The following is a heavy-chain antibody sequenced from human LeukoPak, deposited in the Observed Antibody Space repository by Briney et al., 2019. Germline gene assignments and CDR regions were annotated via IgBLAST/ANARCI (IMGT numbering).Heavy chain of an antibody. CDR2: INHSGST. CDR3: ARGFQLVLAIGGFDP. D-gene: IGHD6-6*01. V-gene: IGHV4-34*01. Sequence: SETLSLTCAVYGGSFSGYYWSWIRQPPGKGLEWIGEINHSGSTNYNPSLKSRVTISVDTSKNQFSLKLSSVTAADPAVYYCARGFQLVLAIGGFDPWGQGTLVTVSS. CDR1: GGSFSGYY. J-gene: IGHJ5*02.